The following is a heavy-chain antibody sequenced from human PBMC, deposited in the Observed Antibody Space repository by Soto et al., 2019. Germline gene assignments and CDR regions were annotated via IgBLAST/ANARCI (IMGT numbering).Heavy chain of an antibody. D-gene: IGHD6-6*01. Sequence: ASVKVSCKASGGTFSSYAISWVRQAPGQGLEWMGGIIPIFGTANYAQKFQGRVTITADESTSTAYMELSSLRSEDTAVYYCARDASSYSSSPNWFDPWGQGTLVTVSS. CDR3: ARDASSYSSSPNWFDP. CDR1: GGTFSSYA. CDR2: IIPIFGTA. V-gene: IGHV1-69*13. J-gene: IGHJ5*02.